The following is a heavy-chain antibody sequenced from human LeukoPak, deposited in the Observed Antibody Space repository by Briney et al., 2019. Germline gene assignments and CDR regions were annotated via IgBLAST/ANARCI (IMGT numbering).Heavy chain of an antibody. V-gene: IGHV3-23*01. CDR1: GFTFTNYA. J-gene: IGHJ4*02. CDR2: ISEGVGNT. D-gene: IGHD4-17*01. CDR3: AKREKGTTGRFFDY. Sequence: GSLGLSCSASGFTFTNYAITWVRQAPGKGLEWVSGISEGVGNTYYADSVKGRFTISRDHSKNTLYLQMNSLRAEDTALYYCAKREKGTTGRFFDYWGQGTLVTVSS.